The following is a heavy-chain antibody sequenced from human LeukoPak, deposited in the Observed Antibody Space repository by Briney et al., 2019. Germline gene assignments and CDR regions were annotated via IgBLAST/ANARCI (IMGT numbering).Heavy chain of an antibody. Sequence: PSQTLSLTCTASGGSISSGGYYWSWIRQHPGKGLEWIGYIYYSGSTYYNPSLKSRVTISVDTSKNQFSLKLSSVTAADTAVYYCAREGSGYHYFDYWGQGTLVTVSS. V-gene: IGHV4-31*03. J-gene: IGHJ4*02. CDR3: AREGSGYHYFDY. CDR2: IYYSGST. D-gene: IGHD5-12*01. CDR1: GGSISSGGYY.